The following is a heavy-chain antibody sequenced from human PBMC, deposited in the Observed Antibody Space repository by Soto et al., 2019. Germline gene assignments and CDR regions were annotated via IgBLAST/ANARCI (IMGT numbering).Heavy chain of an antibody. Sequence: ASVKVSCKASGGTFSSYAISWVRQAPGQGLEWMGGIIPIFGTANYAQKFRGRVTITADESTSTAYMELSSLRSEDTAVYYCARGYGTMVRGVTRYYYYGMDVWGQGTTVTVSS. CDR2: IIPIFGTA. CDR3: ARGYGTMVRGVTRYYYYGMDV. V-gene: IGHV1-69*13. J-gene: IGHJ6*02. D-gene: IGHD3-10*01. CDR1: GGTFSSYA.